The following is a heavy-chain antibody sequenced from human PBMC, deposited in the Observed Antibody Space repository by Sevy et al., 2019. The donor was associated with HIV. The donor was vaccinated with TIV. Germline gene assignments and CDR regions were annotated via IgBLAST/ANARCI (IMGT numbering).Heavy chain of an antibody. V-gene: IGHV1-2*02. J-gene: IGHJ4*02. CDR2: NNPNNGDT. CDR3: ARVRGEGVSLVDGYNPHFDY. Sequence: ASVKVSCKGSGYTFTRYYIHWVRQAPGEGPEWMGWNNPNNGDTNYAQRFQGRVTMTRDTSISTAYMELSRLRSDDTAVYYCARVRGEGVSLVDGYNPHFDYWGQGTLVTVSS. D-gene: IGHD3-10*01. CDR1: GYTFTRYY.